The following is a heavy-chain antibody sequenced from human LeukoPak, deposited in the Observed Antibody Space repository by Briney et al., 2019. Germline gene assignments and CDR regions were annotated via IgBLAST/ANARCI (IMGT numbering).Heavy chain of an antibody. Sequence: SETLSLTCTVSGYSISSGYYWGWIRQPPGKGLEWIGSIYYSGSTYYNPSLKSRVTISVDTSKNQFSLKLSSVTAADTAVYYCARDPTGIAVGDDAFDIWGQGTKVTVSS. CDR2: IYYSGST. CDR1: GYSISSGYY. CDR3: ARDPTGIAVGDDAFDI. J-gene: IGHJ3*02. D-gene: IGHD6-19*01. V-gene: IGHV4-38-2*02.